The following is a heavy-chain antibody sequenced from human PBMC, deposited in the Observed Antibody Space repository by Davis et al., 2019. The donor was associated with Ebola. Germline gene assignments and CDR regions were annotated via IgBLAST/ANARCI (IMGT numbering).Heavy chain of an antibody. V-gene: IGHV3-9*01. CDR1: GFTFDAYA. D-gene: IGHD3-22*01. Sequence: GGSLRLSCAASGFTFDAYAMHWVRQAPGKGLEWVSGISWNSGSIGYADSVKGRFTISRDNAKNSLYLQMNSLRAEDTALYYCAKARDYYDSSGYDYYFDYWGQGTLVTVSS. J-gene: IGHJ4*02. CDR2: ISWNSGSI. CDR3: AKARDYYDSSGYDYYFDY.